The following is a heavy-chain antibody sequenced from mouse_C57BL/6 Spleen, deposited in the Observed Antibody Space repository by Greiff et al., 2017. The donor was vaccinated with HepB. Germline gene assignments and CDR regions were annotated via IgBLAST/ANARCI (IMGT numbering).Heavy chain of an antibody. D-gene: IGHD3-1*01. V-gene: IGHV5-4*01. CDR2: ISDGGSYT. CDR1: GFTFSSYA. J-gene: IGHJ2*01. CDR3: AGDYSSRRYFDY. Sequence: DVMLVESGGGLVKPGGSLKLSCAASGFTFSSYAMSWVRQTPEKRLEWVATISDGGSYTYYPDNVKGRFTISRDNAKNNLYLQMSHLKSEDTAMYYCAGDYSSRRYFDYWGQGTTLTVSS.